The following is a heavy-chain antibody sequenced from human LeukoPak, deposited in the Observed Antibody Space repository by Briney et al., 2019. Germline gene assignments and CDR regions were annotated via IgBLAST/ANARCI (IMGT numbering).Heavy chain of an antibody. Sequence: KPSETLSLTCTVSGGSISSSSYYWGWIRQPPGKGLEWIGSINYSGSTPYNPSLKSRVSISVDTSKNQFSLNLSSVTAADTAVYYSARPTVGATTGFDFWGQGTLVTVSS. CDR2: INYSGST. CDR3: ARPTVGATTGFDF. V-gene: IGHV4-39*01. CDR1: GGSISSSSYY. D-gene: IGHD1-26*01. J-gene: IGHJ4*02.